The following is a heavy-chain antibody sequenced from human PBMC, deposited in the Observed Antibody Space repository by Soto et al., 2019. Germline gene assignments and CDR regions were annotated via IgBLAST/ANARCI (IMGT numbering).Heavy chain of an antibody. CDR1: GGSISSSSYY. V-gene: IGHV3-66*01. J-gene: IGHJ1*01. D-gene: IGHD3-9*01. CDR3: ARGTGSEYFQH. Sequence: ETLSLTCTVSGGSISSSSYYWGWIRQPPGKGLEWVSVIYSGGSTYYADSVKGRFTISRDDAKNSLCLQMNSLRDEDTAVYFCARGTGSEYFQHWGQGTLVTVSS. CDR2: IYSGGST.